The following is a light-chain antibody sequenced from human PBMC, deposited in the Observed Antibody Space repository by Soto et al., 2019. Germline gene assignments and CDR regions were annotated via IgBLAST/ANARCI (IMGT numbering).Light chain of an antibody. CDR1: QSISTW. CDR3: QHFKSFPIT. CDR2: DSS. Sequence: DIQMTQSPSTLSASVGDRVTITCRASQSISTWLAWYQQKPGRAPKLLIYDSSSLESGVPSRFSGSGSGTDFTLTVSSLQPEDFATYYCQHFKSFPITFGQGTKVDIK. V-gene: IGKV1-5*01. J-gene: IGKJ1*01.